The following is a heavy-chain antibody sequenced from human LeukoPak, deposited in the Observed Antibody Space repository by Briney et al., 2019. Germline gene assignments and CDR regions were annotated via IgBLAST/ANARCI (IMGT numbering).Heavy chain of an antibody. CDR1: GYTFTSYA. V-gene: IGHV1-3*01. D-gene: IGHD6-25*01. CDR3: ARAVAGYWFDP. CDR2: INAGNGNT. J-gene: IGHJ5*02. Sequence: GASVKVSCKASGYTFTSYAMHWVRQAPGQRLEWMGWINAGNGNTKYPQKFQGRVTITRDTSASTAYMELSSLRSEDTAVYYCARAVAGYWFDPWGQGALVTVSS.